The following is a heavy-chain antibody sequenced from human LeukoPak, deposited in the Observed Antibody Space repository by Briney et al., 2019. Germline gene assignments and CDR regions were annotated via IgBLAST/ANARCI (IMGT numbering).Heavy chain of an antibody. CDR3: AKGGDGYRKTYYFDY. V-gene: IGHV3-30*02. Sequence: GGSLRLSCAASGFTFSSFGMHWVRQAPGQGLEWVAFILYDGTNKYYADSVKGRFTISRDNSKNTLSLQMNSLRVEDTALYYCAKGGDGYRKTYYFDYWGQGTLVTVSS. J-gene: IGHJ4*02. D-gene: IGHD5-24*01. CDR1: GFTFSSFG. CDR2: ILYDGTNK.